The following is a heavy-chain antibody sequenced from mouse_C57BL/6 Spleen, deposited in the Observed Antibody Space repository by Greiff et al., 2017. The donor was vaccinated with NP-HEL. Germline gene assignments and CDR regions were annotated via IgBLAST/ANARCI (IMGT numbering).Heavy chain of an antibody. CDR3: ARGDYSISALFAY. CDR1: GYTFTSYW. J-gene: IGHJ3*01. CDR2: IDPSDSYT. Sequence: QVQLQQSGAELVMPGASVKLSCKASGYTFTSYWMHWVKQRPGQGLEWIGEIDPSDSYTNYNQKFKGKSTLTVDKSSSTAYMQLSSLTSEDSAVYYCARGDYSISALFAYWGQGTLVTVSA. V-gene: IGHV1-69*01. D-gene: IGHD2-5*01.